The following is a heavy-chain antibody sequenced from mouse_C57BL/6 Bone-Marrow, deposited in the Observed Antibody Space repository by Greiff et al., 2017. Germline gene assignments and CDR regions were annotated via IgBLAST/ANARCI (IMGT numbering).Heavy chain of an antibody. V-gene: IGHV2-9-1*01. CDR3: ARMDYYGNYEDFAY. Sequence: VKLMESGPGLVAPSQRLSITCTVSGFSFTSYAISWVRQPPGKGLEWLGVIWTGGGTNYNSALKSRLSISKDNSKSQVFLKMNSLQTDDTARYYCARMDYYGNYEDFAYWGQGTLVTVSA. D-gene: IGHD2-1*01. J-gene: IGHJ3*01. CDR2: IWTGGGT. CDR1: GFSFTSYA.